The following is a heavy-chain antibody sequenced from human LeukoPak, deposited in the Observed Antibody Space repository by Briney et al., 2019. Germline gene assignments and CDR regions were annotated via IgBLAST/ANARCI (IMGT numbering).Heavy chain of an antibody. CDR1: GGSISSSNYY. CDR2: IVYSGST. D-gene: IGHD1-26*01. CDR3: ARYIVGSMSDY. V-gene: IGHV4-39*01. Sequence: SETLSLTCTVSGGSISSSNYYWGWIRQPPGKGLDWIGSIVYSGSTNYNPSLESRATISVDRSKDQFSPKLSSVTATDTAVYYCARYIVGSMSDYWGQGTLVTVSS. J-gene: IGHJ4*02.